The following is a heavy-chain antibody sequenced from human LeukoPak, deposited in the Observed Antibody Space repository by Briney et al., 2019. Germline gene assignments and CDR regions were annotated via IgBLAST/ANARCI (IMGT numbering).Heavy chain of an antibody. Sequence: PGGSLRLSCTASGFPFNRFAMSWVRQAPGQGLAWVSAISGGGDAHYADSVKGRFTISRDNSKNSLFLHMNNLTADDTALYYCAKEGITGADSWGQGTLVSVSS. CDR2: ISGGGDA. CDR1: GFPFNRFA. CDR3: AKEGITGADS. V-gene: IGHV3-23*01. J-gene: IGHJ4*02.